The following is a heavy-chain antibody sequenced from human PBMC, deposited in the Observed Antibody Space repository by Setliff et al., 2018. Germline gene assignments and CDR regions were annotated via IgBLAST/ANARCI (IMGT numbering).Heavy chain of an antibody. CDR3: DRSPSSSKGLYWYFDL. Sequence: KTSETLSPTSAGYGGSFSGYYYWSWIRLPPGKGLVWIGYIYYSGSTYYNPSLKCRVTITVDTSKHQFSLKLISVTAADTAVYYCDRSPSSSKGLYWYFDLWGRGTPVTVSS. D-gene: IGHD2-8*01. V-gene: IGHV4-30-4*08. CDR1: GGSFSGYYY. J-gene: IGHJ2*01. CDR2: IYYSGST.